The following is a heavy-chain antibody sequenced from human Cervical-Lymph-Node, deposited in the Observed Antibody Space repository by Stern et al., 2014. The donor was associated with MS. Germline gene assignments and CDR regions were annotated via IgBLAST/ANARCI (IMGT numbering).Heavy chain of an antibody. CDR2: IYWDDDK. V-gene: IGHV2-5*02. J-gene: IGHJ4*02. CDR1: GFSVTTAGVG. Sequence: QVTLRESGPTLVKPTQTVTLTCTLSGFSVTTAGVGVGWIRQPPGQALEWLALIYWDDDKLYSPSLKNRLTITKDTSKNQVVLTMTNVDPMDTATYYCAHSRVKYCRGGTCYSSLFDYWGQGTLVTVSS. D-gene: IGHD2-15*01. CDR3: AHSRVKYCRGGTCYSSLFDY.